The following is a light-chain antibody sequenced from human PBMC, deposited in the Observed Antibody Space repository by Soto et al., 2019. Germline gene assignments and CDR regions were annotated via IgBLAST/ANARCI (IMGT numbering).Light chain of an antibody. CDR3: SSYTGSSTYVV. Sequence: QSALTQPASVSGSPGQSITISCTGTSSDAGGYNYVSWYQQHPGKAPKLMIYDVNNRPSGVSNRFSGSKSGNTASLTISGLQAEEEADYYCSSYTGSSTYVVFGGGTKLTV. CDR1: SSDAGGYNY. V-gene: IGLV2-14*01. J-gene: IGLJ2*01. CDR2: DVN.